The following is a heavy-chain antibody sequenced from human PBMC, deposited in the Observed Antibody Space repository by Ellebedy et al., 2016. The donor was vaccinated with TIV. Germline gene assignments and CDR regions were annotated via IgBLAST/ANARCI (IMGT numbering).Heavy chain of an antibody. J-gene: IGHJ4*02. CDR1: GGSVSSGSYY. Sequence: SETLSLTXTVSGGSVSSGSYYWSWIRQPPGKGLEWIGYIYYSGSTYYNPSLKSRVTISVDTSKNQFSLKLSSVTAADTAVYYCAREYSGLNYWGQGTLVTVSS. D-gene: IGHD1-26*01. CDR2: IYYSGST. V-gene: IGHV4-31*03. CDR3: AREYSGLNY.